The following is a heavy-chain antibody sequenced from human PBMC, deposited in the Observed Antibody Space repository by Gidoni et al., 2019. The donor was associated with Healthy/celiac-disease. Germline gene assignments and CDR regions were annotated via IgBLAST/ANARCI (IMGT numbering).Heavy chain of an antibody. CDR2: INAGNGNT. V-gene: IGHV1-3*01. CDR1: GYTFTSYA. Sequence: QVQLVQSGAEVKKPGASVKVSCKASGYTFTSYAMHWVRQAPGQRLEWMGWINAGNGNTKYSQKFQGRVTITRDTSASTAYMELSSLRSEDTAVYYCATESGRYFDWLSYMDVWGQGTTVTVSS. J-gene: IGHJ6*02. CDR3: ATESGRYFDWLSYMDV. D-gene: IGHD3-9*01.